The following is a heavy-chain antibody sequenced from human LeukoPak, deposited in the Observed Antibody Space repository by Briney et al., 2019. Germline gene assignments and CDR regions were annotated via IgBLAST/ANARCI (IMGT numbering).Heavy chain of an antibody. J-gene: IGHJ4*02. Sequence: GGSLRLSCVGSGYDFKRYSMNWVRQAPGKGLEWISYITSSSSSIFYAASVRGRSTISRDNAMNSMYLQMNSLRDEDTAVYYCTRGGSYFEKWGQGSLVTVTS. D-gene: IGHD3-10*01. V-gene: IGHV3-48*02. CDR3: TRGGSYFEK. CDR1: GYDFKRYS. CDR2: ITSSSSSI.